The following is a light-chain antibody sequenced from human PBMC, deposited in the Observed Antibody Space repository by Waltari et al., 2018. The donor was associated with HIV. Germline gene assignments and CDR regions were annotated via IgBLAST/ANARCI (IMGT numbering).Light chain of an antibody. V-gene: IGKV3-15*01. CDR1: QSVTRN. J-gene: IGKJ1*01. Sequence: EIVMTQSPATLSVSPGERATLPCRASQSVTRNVAWYQQKPGQAPRLLIYGASARASGVPDTFSGSGSGTDFTLTISSLQPEDLAVYYCQQYEKWPGTFGQGTKVDIK. CDR3: QQYEKWPGT. CDR2: GAS.